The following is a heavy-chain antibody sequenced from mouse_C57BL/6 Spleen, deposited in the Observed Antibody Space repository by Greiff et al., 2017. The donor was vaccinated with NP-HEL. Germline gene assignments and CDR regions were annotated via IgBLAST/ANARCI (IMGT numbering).Heavy chain of an antibody. J-gene: IGHJ4*01. D-gene: IGHD2-4*01. V-gene: IGHV1-50*01. CDR3: ARSKYYDEGLDYAMDY. Sequence: QVQLQQPGAELVKPGASVKLSCKASGYTFTSYWMQWVNQRPGQGLEWIGEIDPSDSYTNYNQKFKGKATLTVDTSSSTAYLQLSSLTSEDSAVYDCARSKYYDEGLDYAMDYWGQGTSVTVAS. CDR1: GYTFTSYW. CDR2: IDPSDSYT.